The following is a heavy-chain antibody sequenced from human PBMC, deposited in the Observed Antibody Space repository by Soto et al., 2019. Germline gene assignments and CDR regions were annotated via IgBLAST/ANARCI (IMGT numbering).Heavy chain of an antibody. J-gene: IGHJ4*02. CDR3: ATYCGGDCYGEDY. CDR2: LYNSGST. D-gene: IGHD2-21*02. CDR1: GGSVSSGSYY. Sequence: SETLSLTCTVSGGSVSSGSYYWTWIRQPPGKGLEWIGCLYNSGSTNYNPALKSRATISVDTSKNQFSLKLSSVTAADTAVYYCATYCGGDCYGEDYWGQGTLVTVSS. V-gene: IGHV4-61*01.